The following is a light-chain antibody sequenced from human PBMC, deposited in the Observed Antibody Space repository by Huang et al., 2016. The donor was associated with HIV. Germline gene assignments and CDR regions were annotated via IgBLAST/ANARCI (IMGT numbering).Light chain of an antibody. V-gene: IGKV3-15*01. CDR1: QGVSSN. CDR2: GAT. J-gene: IGKJ2*01. Sequence: EMVMTQSPDTLSVSPGERPTLSCRASQGVSSNLAWYQQKPGQAPRLLISGATTRVTGIPARFSGSGSEIDFTLTIRSLQSEDSAVYYCQQYNNWPRTFGQGTKLEIK. CDR3: QQYNNWPRT.